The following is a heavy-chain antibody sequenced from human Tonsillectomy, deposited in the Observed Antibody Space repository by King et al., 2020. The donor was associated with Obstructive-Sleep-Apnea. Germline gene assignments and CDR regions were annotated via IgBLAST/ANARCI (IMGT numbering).Heavy chain of an antibody. Sequence: QLVQSGGGLVKPGGSLRLSCAVSGFTFSDYYMSWIRQAPGKGLEWVSDISSSGSSIYYADSVKGRFTISRDNPNNSLYLQMNSLRAEDTAVYYCARESRLGASRYFDYWGQGTLVTVSS. D-gene: IGHD1-26*01. J-gene: IGHJ4*02. CDR1: GFTFSDYY. CDR2: ISSSGSSI. CDR3: ARESRLGASRYFDY. V-gene: IGHV3-11*01.